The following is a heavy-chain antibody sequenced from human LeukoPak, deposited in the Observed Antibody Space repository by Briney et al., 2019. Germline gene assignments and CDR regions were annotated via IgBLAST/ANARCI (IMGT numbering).Heavy chain of an antibody. CDR3: ARGGRDGYNYY. CDR1: GFTFSSYA. D-gene: IGHD5-24*01. Sequence: GSLRLSCAASGFTFSSYAMSWVRQAPGKGLEWVSSISSSSSYIYYADSVKGRFTISRDNAKNSLYLQMNSLRAEDTAVYYCARGGRDGYNYYWGQGTLVTVSS. CDR2: ISSSSSYI. J-gene: IGHJ4*02. V-gene: IGHV3-21*01.